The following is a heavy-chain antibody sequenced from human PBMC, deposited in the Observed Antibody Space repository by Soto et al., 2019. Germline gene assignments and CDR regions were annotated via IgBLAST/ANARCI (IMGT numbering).Heavy chain of an antibody. CDR3: AVYCSGTTCYSSGMDV. Sequence: PGESLKISCQGSGYNFANYWIGWVRQMPGKGLEWMGIIYPGDSDTRYSPSFQGQVTISADKSVSIAYLQWSSLKASDTAIYYCAVYCSGTTCYSSGMDVWGQGTTVTVSS. CDR1: GYNFANYW. V-gene: IGHV5-51*01. J-gene: IGHJ6*02. D-gene: IGHD2-2*01. CDR2: IYPGDSDT.